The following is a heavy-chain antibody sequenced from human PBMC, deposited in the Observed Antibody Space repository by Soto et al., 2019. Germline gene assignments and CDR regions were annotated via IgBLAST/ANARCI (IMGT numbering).Heavy chain of an antibody. D-gene: IGHD6-19*01. CDR2: IYYSGST. CDR3: ARHYSSGSRNWFDP. J-gene: IGHJ5*02. CDR1: GGSINSSSYF. V-gene: IGHV4-39*01. Sequence: SETLSLTCSVSGGSINSSSYFWGWVRQPPGKGLEWIGSIYYSGSTYYNPSLRSRVTISVDTSKNQFSLKLSAVTAADTAVFYCARHYSSGSRNWFDPWGQGTLVTVSS.